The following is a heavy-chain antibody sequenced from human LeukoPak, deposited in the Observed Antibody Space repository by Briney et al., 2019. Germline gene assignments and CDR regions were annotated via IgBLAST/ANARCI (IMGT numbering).Heavy chain of an antibody. CDR2: VIPIFGTA. J-gene: IGHJ5*02. CDR3: ARAAKVVTDGGQSGWFDP. CDR1: GGTFSSYA. D-gene: IGHD4-23*01. V-gene: IGHV1-69*05. Sequence: GASVKVSCKASGGTFSSYAISWVRQAPGQGLEWIGRVIPIFGTANYAQKFRGRVTITTDGCTSTASMELSSLRSEDTAVYYCARAAKVVTDGGQSGWFDPWGQGTVVTVSS.